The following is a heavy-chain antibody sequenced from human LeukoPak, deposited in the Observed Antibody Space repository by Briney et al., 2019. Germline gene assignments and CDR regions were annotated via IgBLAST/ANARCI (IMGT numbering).Heavy chain of an antibody. CDR3: ARLRWQLVGPYFDY. Sequence: SETLSLTCSFSGDSISTYYWSWIRQSPGKGLEWIGHIYSSGNTDYNSSLKSRVTISVDTSKSQFSMRLSSVTATDTAVYYCARLRWQLVGPYFDYWGQGILVTVSS. CDR1: GDSISTYY. V-gene: IGHV4-59*01. J-gene: IGHJ4*02. D-gene: IGHD1-26*01. CDR2: IYSSGNT.